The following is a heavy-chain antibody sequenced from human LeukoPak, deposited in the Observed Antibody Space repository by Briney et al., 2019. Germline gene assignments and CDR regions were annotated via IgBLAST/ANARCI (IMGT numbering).Heavy chain of an antibody. CDR2: ISAYNGNT. D-gene: IGHD2-2*01. V-gene: IGHV1-18*01. CDR1: GYTFSDYA. J-gene: IGHJ4*02. CDR3: ARDGWRYCSSTSCYGPFDY. Sequence: ASVKVSCKASGYTFSDYAMHWVRQAPGQRLEWMGWISAYNGNTNYAQKLQGRVTMTTDTSTSTAYMELRSLRSDDTAVYYCARDGWRYCSSTSCYGPFDYWGQGTLVTVSS.